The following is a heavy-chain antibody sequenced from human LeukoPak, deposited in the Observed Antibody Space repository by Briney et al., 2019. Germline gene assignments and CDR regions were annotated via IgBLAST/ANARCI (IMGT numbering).Heavy chain of an antibody. Sequence: PGGSLRLSCAASGFTFSSYEMNWVRQAPGKGLEWVSSISSSSSYIYYADSVKGRFTISRDNAKNSLYLQMNSLRAEDTAVYYCARDYSVGATTGYFDLWGRGTLVTVSS. V-gene: IGHV3-21*01. J-gene: IGHJ2*01. CDR1: GFTFSSYE. D-gene: IGHD1-26*01. CDR3: ARDYSVGATTGYFDL. CDR2: ISSSSSYI.